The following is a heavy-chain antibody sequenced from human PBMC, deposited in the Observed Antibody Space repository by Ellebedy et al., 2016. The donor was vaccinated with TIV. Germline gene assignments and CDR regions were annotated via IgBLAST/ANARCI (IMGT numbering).Heavy chain of an antibody. Sequence: PGGSLRLSCAASGFTFSSYAMSWVRQAPGKGLEWVSTISHTGSRTYYADSVEGRFTISRDTSKKTLYLQMNSLRAEDTAIYYCAKGRGGGSDSSAPRYYFDYWGPGTLVTVSS. D-gene: IGHD3-22*01. CDR3: AKGRGGGSDSSAPRYYFDY. J-gene: IGHJ4*02. V-gene: IGHV3-23*01. CDR2: ISHTGSRT. CDR1: GFTFSSYA.